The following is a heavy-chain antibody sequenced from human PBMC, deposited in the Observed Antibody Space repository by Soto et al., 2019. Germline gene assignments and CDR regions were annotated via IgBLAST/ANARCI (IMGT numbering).Heavy chain of an antibody. CDR3: ARGRSSADSEGPNGFDT. Sequence: SETLSLTCTVAGGSMMTGEHYWSWIRQPPGQGLEWIGYSYFSGSSYYNPSLLSRSTLSVDASKNRFFLKLSSVNVGDTAVYYCARGRSSADSEGPNGFDTWGQGTQVTVSS. J-gene: IGHJ5*02. V-gene: IGHV4-30-4*01. CDR1: GGSMMTGEHY. CDR2: SYFSGSS. D-gene: IGHD3-10*01.